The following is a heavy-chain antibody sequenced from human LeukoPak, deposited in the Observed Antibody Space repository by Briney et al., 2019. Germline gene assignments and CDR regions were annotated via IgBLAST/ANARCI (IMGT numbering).Heavy chain of an antibody. CDR1: GFTFSDHY. V-gene: IGHV3-72*01. D-gene: IGHD2-21*02. CDR3: ARESYCGGDCYFGGGFDY. CDR2: TRNKANSYTT. J-gene: IGHJ4*02. Sequence: GGSLRLSCAASGFTFSDHYMDWVRQAPGKGLEWLGRTRNKANSYTTEYAASVKGRFTISRDDSKNSLYLQMNSLKTEDTAVYYCARESYCGGDCYFGGGFDYWGQGTLVTVSS.